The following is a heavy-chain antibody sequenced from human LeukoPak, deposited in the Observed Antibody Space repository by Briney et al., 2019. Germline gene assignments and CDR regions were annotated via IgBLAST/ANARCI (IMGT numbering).Heavy chain of an antibody. CDR3: ARVDDYGDYFDY. CDR2: INSDGGTT. CDR1: GFTFSSYW. V-gene: IGHV3-74*01. J-gene: IGHJ4*02. D-gene: IGHD4-17*01. Sequence: GGSLRLSCAASGFTFSSYWMHWVRQAPGKGLVWVSRINSDGGTTNYADSVKGRFTISRDNAKNTLYLQMNSLRAEDTAVYYCARVDDYGDYFDYWGQGTVVTVSS.